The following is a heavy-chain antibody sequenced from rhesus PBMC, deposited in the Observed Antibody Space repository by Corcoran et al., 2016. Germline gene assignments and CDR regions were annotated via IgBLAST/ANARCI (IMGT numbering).Heavy chain of an antibody. Sequence: QVQLVQSGAEGKKPGTSVKLSCKASGYTFTSYYINWGGQAPGQVREWRGWITPSNCNTGSAQKFPGRVTMTRDTSTSTAYMELHSLRSEDTAVYYCARSMIVVITDFDYWGQAVLVTVSS. J-gene: IGHJ4*01. D-gene: IGHD3-28*01. CDR3: ARSMIVVITDFDY. CDR1: GYTFTSYY. CDR2: ITPSNCNT. V-gene: IGHV1-200*01.